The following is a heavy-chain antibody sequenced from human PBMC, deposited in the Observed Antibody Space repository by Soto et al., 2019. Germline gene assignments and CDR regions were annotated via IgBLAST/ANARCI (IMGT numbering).Heavy chain of an antibody. CDR1: GFTFSSYA. D-gene: IGHD3-10*01. CDR2: ISGSGGGT. CDR3: AKSRGSGSYFNPSDAFDF. J-gene: IGHJ3*01. Sequence: EVQLLDSGGGLVQPGGSLRLSCAASGFTFSSYAMSWVRQAPGKGLEWVSSISGSGGGTYCADSVKGRFTISRDNSKNTLSLQMNSLRAEDTAVYYCAKSRGSGSYFNPSDAFDFWGQGTMVTVSS. V-gene: IGHV3-23*01.